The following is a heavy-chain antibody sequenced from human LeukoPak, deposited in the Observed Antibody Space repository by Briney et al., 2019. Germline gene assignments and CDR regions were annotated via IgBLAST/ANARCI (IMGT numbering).Heavy chain of an antibody. CDR1: GGSISSYY. Sequence: SETLSLTCTVSGGSISSYYWSWIRQPPGKGLEWIGYSYYSGSTNYNPSLKSRVTISVDTSKNQFSLKLSSVTAADTAVYYCARKDGRDSSGYYTYFDYWGQGTLVTVSS. CDR2: SYYSGST. CDR3: ARKDGRDSSGYYTYFDY. V-gene: IGHV4-59*01. D-gene: IGHD3-22*01. J-gene: IGHJ4*02.